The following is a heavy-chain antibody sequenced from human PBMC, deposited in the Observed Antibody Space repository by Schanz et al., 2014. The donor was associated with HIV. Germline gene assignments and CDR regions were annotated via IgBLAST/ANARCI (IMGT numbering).Heavy chain of an antibody. Sequence: DVQLLDSGGGLVQPGGSLRLSCIASGFTFNNYAMSWVRQAPGKGLEWLSYISVNGATREYADSVKGRFTISRDNARTSLYLQMNSLSAEDTAVYYCARLRGFLWFGDHPYSFDYWGQGTLVTVSS. CDR3: ARLRGFLWFGDHPYSFDY. CDR2: ISVNGATR. J-gene: IGHJ4*02. D-gene: IGHD3-10*01. CDR1: GFTFNNYA. V-gene: IGHV3-48*04.